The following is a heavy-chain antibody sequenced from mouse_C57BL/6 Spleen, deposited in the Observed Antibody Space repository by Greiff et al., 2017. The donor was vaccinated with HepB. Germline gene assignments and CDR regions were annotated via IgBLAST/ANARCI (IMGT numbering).Heavy chain of an antibody. CDR3: ARQITRYWYFEV. J-gene: IGHJ1*03. Sequence: EVKLVESGGGLVQPGGSLKLSCAASGFTFSDYYMYWVRQTPEKRLEWVAYISNGGGSTYYPDTVKGRFTIARDNTKNTLYLQLSRLKSEDTAMYYCARQITRYWYFEVWGTGTTVTVSS. V-gene: IGHV5-12*01. CDR1: GFTFSDYY. D-gene: IGHD1-3*01. CDR2: ISNGGGST.